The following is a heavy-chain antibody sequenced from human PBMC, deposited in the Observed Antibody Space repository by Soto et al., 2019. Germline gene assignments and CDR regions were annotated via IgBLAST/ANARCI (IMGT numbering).Heavy chain of an antibody. V-gene: IGHV5-51*01. Sequence: GESLKISCKGSGYSFTSYWIGWVRQMPGKGLEWMGIIYPGDSDTRYSPSFQGQVTISADKSISTAYLQWSSLKASDTAMYYCARLELEYSRPNGYYYMDGWGKGTTVTVSS. J-gene: IGHJ6*03. D-gene: IGHD6-6*01. CDR2: IYPGDSDT. CDR3: ARLELEYSRPNGYYYMDG. CDR1: GYSFTSYW.